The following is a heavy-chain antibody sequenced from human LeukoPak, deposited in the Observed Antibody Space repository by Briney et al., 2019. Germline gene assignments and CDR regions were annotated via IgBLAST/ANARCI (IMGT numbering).Heavy chain of an antibody. CDR1: GFTFSSYG. D-gene: IGHD3-16*01. CDR2: IRYDGSNK. J-gene: IGHJ4*02. CDR3: AKYDRYGYYFDY. Sequence: PGGSLRLSCAASGFTFSSYGMHWVRQAPGKGLEWVAFIRYDGSNKYYTDSVKGRFTISRDNSKNTLYLQMNSLRAEDTAVYYCAKYDRYGYYFDYWGQGTLVTVSS. V-gene: IGHV3-30*02.